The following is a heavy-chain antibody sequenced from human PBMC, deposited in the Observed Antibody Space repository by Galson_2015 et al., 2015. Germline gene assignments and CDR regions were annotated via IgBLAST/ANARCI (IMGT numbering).Heavy chain of an antibody. Sequence: SVKVSCKASGYTFTSYAISWVRQAPGQGLEWMGWINAYNGNTNYAQNLQGRVTMTTDTSTSTAYMELRSLKSDDTGVFYCARGDRCSSTSCYYPSDGAFDIWGQGTVVTVSS. CDR1: GYTFTSYA. J-gene: IGHJ3*02. CDR2: INAYNGNT. D-gene: IGHD2-2*01. V-gene: IGHV1-18*01. CDR3: ARGDRCSSTSCYYPSDGAFDI.